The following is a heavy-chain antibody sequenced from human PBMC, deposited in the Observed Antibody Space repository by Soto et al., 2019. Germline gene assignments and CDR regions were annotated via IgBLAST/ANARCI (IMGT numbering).Heavy chain of an antibody. Sequence: PSETLSLTCAVYGGSFSYWWSWIRQPAGKGLEWIGRVYSSGTTDYNPSLNSRATLSVETSKNQFSLKLSSVTAADTAVYYCARDIGSYAYGEGYWGQGIQVTVSS. D-gene: IGHD3-10*01. CDR3: ARDIGSYAYGEGY. J-gene: IGHJ4*02. CDR1: GGSFSYW. CDR2: VYSSGTT. V-gene: IGHV4-4*07.